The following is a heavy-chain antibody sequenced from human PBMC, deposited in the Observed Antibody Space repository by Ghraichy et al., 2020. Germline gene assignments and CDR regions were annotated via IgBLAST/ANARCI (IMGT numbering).Heavy chain of an antibody. D-gene: IGHD2-21*02. V-gene: IGHV4-61*01. CDR3: ASPNPAYCGGDYYSSYYFGMDV. Sequence: ETLSLTCSVSGGSVTSDTNYWNWIRQPPGKGLEWIGYINYSGGTNYNPSLKSRVAISVDTSKNQFSLRLSSVTAADTAVYYCASPNPAYCGGDYYSSYYFGMDVWGQGTTVTVSS. J-gene: IGHJ6*02. CDR2: INYSGGT. CDR1: GGSVTSDTNY.